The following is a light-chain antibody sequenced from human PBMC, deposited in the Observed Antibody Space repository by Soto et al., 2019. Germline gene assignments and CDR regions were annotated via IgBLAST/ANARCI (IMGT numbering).Light chain of an antibody. CDR1: RSGFNNYNR. J-gene: IGLJ1*01. CDR2: DVN. Sequence: QSVLIQHPSVFGSPGQSVTISCAGIRSGFNNYNRVAWYHLPPGTGPKLIIFDVNNRPSVVRDRFSAAKSCNTASLIISGLQAEDEGEYLCSLYPTDSTYVFGPGTKVTVL. V-gene: IGLV2-18*01. CDR3: SLYPTDSTYV.